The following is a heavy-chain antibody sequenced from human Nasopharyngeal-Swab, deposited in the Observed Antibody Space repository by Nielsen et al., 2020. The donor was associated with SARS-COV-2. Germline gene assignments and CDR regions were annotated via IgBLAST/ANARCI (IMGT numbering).Heavy chain of an antibody. J-gene: IGHJ4*02. Sequence: GESLKLSCEGSGYTFSNWWIGWVRQMLGIGLEWVGISYPGYSDTRYSPSFKGQVTFSADESISTAYLQWTSLKASDTAIYYCARRYYYDGTSSFDYWGQGTLVTVSS. CDR2: SYPGYSDT. CDR3: ARRYYYDGTSSFDY. CDR1: GYTFSNWW. V-gene: IGHV5-51*01. D-gene: IGHD3-22*01.